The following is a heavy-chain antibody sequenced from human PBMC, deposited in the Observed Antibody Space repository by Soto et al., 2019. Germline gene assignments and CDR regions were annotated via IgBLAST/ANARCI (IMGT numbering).Heavy chain of an antibody. J-gene: IGHJ4*02. CDR3: AKPQSSGWYMRGDTFDY. Sequence: GSLRLSCAASGFTFSSYAMSWVRQAPGKGLEWVSAISGSGGSTYYADSVKGRFTISRDNSKNTLYLQMNSLRAEDTAVYYCAKPQSSGWYMRGDTFDYWGQGTLVTVSS. CDR2: ISGSGGST. CDR1: GFTFSSYA. V-gene: IGHV3-23*01. D-gene: IGHD6-19*01.